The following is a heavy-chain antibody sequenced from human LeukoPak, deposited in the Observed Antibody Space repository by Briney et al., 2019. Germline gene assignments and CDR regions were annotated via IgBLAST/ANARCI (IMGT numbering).Heavy chain of an antibody. Sequence: PSETLSLTCTVSGGSISSGDYYWSWIRQSPGKMGLEWIGNIYYSGSTYYNPSLKSRVTISVDTAKNQFSLRLTSVTAADTAVYYCATTYDILSGSAMGDYWGQGTLVTVSS. V-gene: IGHV4-39*01. J-gene: IGHJ4*02. CDR3: ATTYDILSGSAMGDY. CDR1: GGSISSGDYY. D-gene: IGHD3-10*01. CDR2: IYYSGST.